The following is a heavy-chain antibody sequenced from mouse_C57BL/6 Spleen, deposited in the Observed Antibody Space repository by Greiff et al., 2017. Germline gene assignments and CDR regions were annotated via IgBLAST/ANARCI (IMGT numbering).Heavy chain of an antibody. CDR2: IDPEDGET. D-gene: IGHD2-3*01. CDR3: AREEDAYYDYYAMDY. Sequence: DVQLQESGAELVKPGASVKLSCTATGFNIKDYYMHWVKQRTEQGLEWIGRIDPEDGETKYAPKFQGKATITAYTSSNTAYLQLSSLTSEDTAVYYCAREEDAYYDYYAMDYRGQGTSVTVSS. J-gene: IGHJ4*01. V-gene: IGHV14-2*01. CDR1: GFNIKDYY.